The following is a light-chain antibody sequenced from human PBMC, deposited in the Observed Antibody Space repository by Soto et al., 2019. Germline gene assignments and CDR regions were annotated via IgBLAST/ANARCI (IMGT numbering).Light chain of an antibody. Sequence: DIQMTQSPSTLSASVGDSVTITCRASQSVGRWLAWYQQKPGKAPEVLIYKASTLQYGVPSRFSGSGSGTEFTLTISSLQPDDFATYYCQQYDSYSTFGQGTK. CDR3: QQYDSYST. V-gene: IGKV1-5*03. CDR1: QSVGRW. CDR2: KAS. J-gene: IGKJ1*01.